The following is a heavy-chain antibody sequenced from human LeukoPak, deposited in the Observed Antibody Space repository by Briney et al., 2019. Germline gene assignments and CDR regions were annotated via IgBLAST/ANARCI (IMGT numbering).Heavy chain of an antibody. J-gene: IGHJ4*02. CDR1: GGSISSYY. V-gene: IGHV4-59*01. D-gene: IGHD5-18*01. Sequence: PSETLSLTCTVSGGSISSYYWSWVGQPPGKGLEWIGYIYYIGSTNYNPSLKSRVTISVDTSKNQFSLKLSSVTAADTAVYYCARDRGYSYFDYWGQGTLVTVSS. CDR2: IYYIGST. CDR3: ARDRGYSYFDY.